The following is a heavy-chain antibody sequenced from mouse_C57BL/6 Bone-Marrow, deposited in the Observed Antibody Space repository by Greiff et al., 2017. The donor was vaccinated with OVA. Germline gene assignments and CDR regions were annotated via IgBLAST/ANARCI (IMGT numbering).Heavy chain of an antibody. J-gene: IGHJ2*02. D-gene: IGHD1-1*01. Sequence: VKLQQPGAELVRPGTSVKLSCKASGYTSTNYWRPGVRQRPGQGLGWIGVIAPSDSYINYNQKFKGRATLTVDTSSSTAYMHLSSLTSEDSAVYYCAHYGSRLYLHYWGQGTSLTVSS. CDR2: IAPSDSYI. CDR1: GYTSTNYW. CDR3: AHYGSRLYLHY. V-gene: IGHV1-59*01.